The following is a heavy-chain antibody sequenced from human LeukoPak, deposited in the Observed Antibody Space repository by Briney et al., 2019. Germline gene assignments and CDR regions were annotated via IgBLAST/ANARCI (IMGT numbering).Heavy chain of an antibody. CDR1: GFTFSSYA. CDR2: ISRNGVAT. V-gene: IGHV3-43*02. Sequence: QPGGSLRLSCAASGFTFSSYAMSWVRQAPGKGLEWVSLISRNGVATKYADSVRGRFTISRDNSKNSLYLQMNSLRTEDSALYYCAKDTDSSGYYSGYFDYWGQGTLVTVSS. J-gene: IGHJ4*02. CDR3: AKDTDSSGYYSGYFDY. D-gene: IGHD3-22*01.